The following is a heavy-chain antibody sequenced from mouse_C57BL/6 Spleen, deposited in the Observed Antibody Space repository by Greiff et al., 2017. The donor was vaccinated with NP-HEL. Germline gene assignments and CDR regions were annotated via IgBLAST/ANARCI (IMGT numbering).Heavy chain of an antibody. D-gene: IGHD1-1*01. CDR2: ISSGSSTI. CDR3: ARGGYYYGSSYDY. Sequence: EVMLVESGGGLVKPGGSLKLSCAASGFTFSDYGMHWVRQAPEKGLEWVAYISSGSSTIYYADTVKGRFTIYRDNAKNTLFLQMTSLRSEDTAMYYCARGGYYYGSSYDYWGQGTTLTVSS. V-gene: IGHV5-17*01. J-gene: IGHJ2*01. CDR1: GFTFSDYG.